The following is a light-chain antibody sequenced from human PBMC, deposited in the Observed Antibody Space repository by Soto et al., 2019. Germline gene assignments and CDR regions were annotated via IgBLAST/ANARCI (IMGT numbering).Light chain of an antibody. Sequence: DIPMTQSPSTLSASVGDRVTITCRASQSISSWLAWYQQKPGKAPKLLIYEASSLKSGVPSRFSGSGSATAFTLTISSLQPDDFASYSCEEYSSSSGLTFGGGTKVDIE. CDR1: QSISSW. V-gene: IGKV1-5*03. CDR2: EAS. CDR3: EEYSSSSGLT. J-gene: IGKJ4*01.